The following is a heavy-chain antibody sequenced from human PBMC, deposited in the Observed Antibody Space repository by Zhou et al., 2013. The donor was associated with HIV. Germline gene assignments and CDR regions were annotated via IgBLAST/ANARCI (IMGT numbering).Heavy chain of an antibody. Sequence: QVQLVQSGAEVKKPGSSVKVSCKASGGTFSSYAISWVRQAPGQGLEWMGGIIPIFGTANYAQKFQGRVTITADESTSTAYMELSSLRSEDTAVYYCARGGYSSSWYHSTPYFDYWGQGTLVTVSS. CDR2: IIPIFGTA. J-gene: IGHJ4*02. D-gene: IGHD6-13*01. CDR1: GGTFSSYA. CDR3: ARGGYSSSWYHSTPYFDY. V-gene: IGHV1-69*12.